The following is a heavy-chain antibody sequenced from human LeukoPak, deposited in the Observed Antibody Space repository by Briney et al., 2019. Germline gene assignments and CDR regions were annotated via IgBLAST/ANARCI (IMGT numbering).Heavy chain of an antibody. D-gene: IGHD2-2*02. CDR3: ARSSIPNYYYMDV. J-gene: IGHJ6*03. V-gene: IGHV3-23*01. CDR2: ISGSGGST. CDR1: GFTFNNYG. Sequence: QTGGSLRLSCGASGFTFNNYGMNWVRQAPGKGLEWVSAISGSGGSTYYADSVKGRFTISRDNSKNTLYLQMNSLRAEDTAVYYCARSSIPNYYYMDVWGKGTTVTVSS.